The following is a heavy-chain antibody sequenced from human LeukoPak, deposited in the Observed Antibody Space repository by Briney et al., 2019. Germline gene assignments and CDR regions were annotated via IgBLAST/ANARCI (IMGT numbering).Heavy chain of an antibody. V-gene: IGHV3-7*01. CDR3: ARLKLLWSNYFDY. D-gene: IGHD2-2*01. CDR1: GFTFSNYA. CDR2: IKQDGSEK. Sequence: QPGGSLRLSCTASGFTFSNYAMSWVRQAPGKGLEWVANIKQDGSEKYYVDSVKGRFTISRDNAKNSLYLQMNSLRAEDTAVYYCARLKLLWSNYFDYWGQGTLVTVSS. J-gene: IGHJ4*02.